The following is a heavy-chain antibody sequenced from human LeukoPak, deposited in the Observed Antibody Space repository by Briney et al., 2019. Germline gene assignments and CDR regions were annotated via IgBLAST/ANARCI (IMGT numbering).Heavy chain of an antibody. CDR2: ISYDGSNK. CDR3: ATENSGSYYGYFDS. CDR1: GFTLSIYG. J-gene: IGHJ4*03. Sequence: PGGSLRLSCAASGFTLSIYGMHWVRQAPGKGLEWVAVISYDGSNKYYADSVKGRFTISRDNSKNTLYLQMNSLRADDTAVYYCATENSGSYYGYFDSWGQGTLVTVSS. D-gene: IGHD1-26*01. V-gene: IGHV3-33*01.